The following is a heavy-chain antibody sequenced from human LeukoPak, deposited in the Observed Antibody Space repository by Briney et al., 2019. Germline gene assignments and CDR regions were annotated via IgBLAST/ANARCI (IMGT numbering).Heavy chain of an antibody. CDR3: ARRVATINAVFDY. V-gene: IGHV4-59*01. Sequence: TPSETLSLTCTVSGGSISSYYWSWIRQPPGKGLEWIGYIYYSGSTNYNPSLKSRVTISVDTSKIQFSLKLSSVTAADTAVYYCARRVATINAVFDYWGQGTLVTVSS. J-gene: IGHJ4*02. CDR1: GGSISSYY. D-gene: IGHD5-12*01. CDR2: IYYSGST.